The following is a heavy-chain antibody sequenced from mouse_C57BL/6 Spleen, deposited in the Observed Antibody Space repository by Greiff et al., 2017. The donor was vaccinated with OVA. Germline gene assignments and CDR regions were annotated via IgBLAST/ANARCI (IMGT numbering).Heavy chain of an antibody. J-gene: IGHJ2*01. CDR1: GFTFSDYG. V-gene: IGHV5-17*01. CDR2: IISGSSTI. CDR3: ARQRYYFDY. Sequence: EVQMVESGGGLVKPGGSLKLSCAASGFTFSDYGMHWVRQAPEKGLAWVAYIISGSSTIYYADTVKGRFTISRDNAKNTLLLQMTSLRSEDTAMYYCARQRYYFDYWGQGTTLTVSS.